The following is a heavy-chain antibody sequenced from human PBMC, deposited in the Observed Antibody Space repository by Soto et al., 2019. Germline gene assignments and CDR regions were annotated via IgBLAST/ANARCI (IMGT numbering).Heavy chain of an antibody. D-gene: IGHD3-10*01. CDR2: IYHSGST. J-gene: IGHJ6*02. CDR3: AREGLWFGPERGMDV. V-gene: IGHV4-4*02. Sequence: SETLSLTCAVSGGFISSSNWWSWVRQPPGKGLEWIGEIYHSGSTNYNPSLKSRVTISVDKSKNQFSLKLSSVTAADTAVYYCAREGLWFGPERGMDVWGQGTTVTVS. CDR1: GGFISSSNW.